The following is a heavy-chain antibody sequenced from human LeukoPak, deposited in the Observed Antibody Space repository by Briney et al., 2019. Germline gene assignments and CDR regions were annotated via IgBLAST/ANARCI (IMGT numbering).Heavy chain of an antibody. D-gene: IGHD3-10*01. CDR2: ITGGSTTI. CDR3: AKAPPSGRGNY. J-gene: IGHJ4*02. V-gene: IGHV3-48*01. CDR1: GFTFRSYN. Sequence: PGGSLRLSCAASGFTFRSYNMNWVRQAPGKGLEWVSYITGGSTTIYYADSVKGRFTISRDNSKNTLYLQMNSLRAEDTAVYYCAKAPPSGRGNYWGQGTLVTVSS.